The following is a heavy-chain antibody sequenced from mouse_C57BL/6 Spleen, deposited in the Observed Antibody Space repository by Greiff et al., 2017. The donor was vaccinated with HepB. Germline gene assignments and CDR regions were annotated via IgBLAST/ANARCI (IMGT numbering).Heavy chain of an antibody. J-gene: IGHJ3*01. Sequence: VQLKESGPVLVKPGASVKMSCKASGYTFTDYYMNWVKQSHGKSLEWIGVINPYNGGTSYNQKFKGKATLTVDKSSSTAYMELNSLTSEDSAVYYCARHDYDQAWFAYWGQGTLVTVSA. CDR3: ARHDYDQAWFAY. V-gene: IGHV1-19*01. CDR2: INPYNGGT. D-gene: IGHD2-4*01. CDR1: GYTFTDYY.